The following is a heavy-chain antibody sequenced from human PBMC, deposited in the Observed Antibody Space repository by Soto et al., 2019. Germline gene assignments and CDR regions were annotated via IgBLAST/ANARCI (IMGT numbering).Heavy chain of an antibody. Sequence: GGSLRLSCAASGFTFSSYAMSWVRQAPGKGLEWVSAISGSGGSTYYADSVKGRFTISRDNSKNTLYLQMNSLRAEDTAVYYCAKDMDEWELLSWFDPWGQGTLVTVSS. CDR2: ISGSGGST. CDR1: GFTFSSYA. D-gene: IGHD1-26*01. V-gene: IGHV3-23*01. CDR3: AKDMDEWELLSWFDP. J-gene: IGHJ5*02.